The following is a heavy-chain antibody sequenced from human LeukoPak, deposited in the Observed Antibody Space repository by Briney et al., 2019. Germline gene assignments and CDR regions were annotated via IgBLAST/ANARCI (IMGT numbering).Heavy chain of an antibody. D-gene: IGHD2-8*01. J-gene: IGHJ4*02. V-gene: IGHV4-4*07. CDR1: GGSISSYY. CDR3: AGAPNTYYFDY. CDR2: ISTTGST. Sequence: SETLSLTCTVSGGSISSYYWSWFRQSAGKGLEWIGRISTTGSTNYNPSLKSRVTMSLDMSKNQFSLRVSSVTAADTAVYYCAGAPNTYYFDYWGQGTLVTVSS.